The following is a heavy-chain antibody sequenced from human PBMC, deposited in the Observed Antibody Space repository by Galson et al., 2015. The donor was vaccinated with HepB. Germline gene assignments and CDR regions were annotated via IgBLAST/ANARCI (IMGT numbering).Heavy chain of an antibody. CDR2: ISWNGRSI. J-gene: IGHJ3*02. D-gene: IGHD4-17*01. V-gene: IGHV3-9*01. Sequence: SLRLSCAASGFTIDNYAMHWVRQAPGKGLEWVSGISWNGRSIGYADSVRGRFTISRDNAKNSLYLQMNSLRAEDTALYYCAKDWGLYGDWERGGAGDAFDIWGQGTMVTVSS. CDR1: GFTIDNYA. CDR3: AKDWGLYGDWERGGAGDAFDI.